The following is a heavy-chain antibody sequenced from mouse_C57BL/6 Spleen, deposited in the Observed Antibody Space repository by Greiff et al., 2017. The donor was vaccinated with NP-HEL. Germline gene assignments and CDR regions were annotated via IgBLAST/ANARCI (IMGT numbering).Heavy chain of an antibody. Sequence: VQLQQPGAELVKPGASVKMSCKASGYTFTSYWITWVKQRPGQGLEWIGDIYPGSGSTNYNEKFKSKATLTVDTSSSTAYMQLSSLTSEDSAVYYCARRGFYDGYYNGFDYWGQGTTLTVSS. D-gene: IGHD2-3*01. CDR1: GYTFTSYW. V-gene: IGHV1-55*01. CDR2: IYPGSGST. J-gene: IGHJ2*01. CDR3: ARRGFYDGYYNGFDY.